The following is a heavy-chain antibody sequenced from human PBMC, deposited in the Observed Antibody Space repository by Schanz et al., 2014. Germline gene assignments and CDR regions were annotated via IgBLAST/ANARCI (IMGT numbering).Heavy chain of an antibody. CDR3: AKDIGGAVAAPVYDS. CDR1: GFMFTKYA. Sequence: DVQLVESGGGLAQPGGSLRLSCVASGFMFTKYAMNWVRQAPGKGLEWVSGISGTGTKTYYADSVKSRFTISRDNSKNTVFLQMSSPTADDTALYYCAKDIGGAVAAPVYDSWGQGTLVTVSS. J-gene: IGHJ4*02. D-gene: IGHD2-15*01. V-gene: IGHV3-23*04. CDR2: ISGTGTKT.